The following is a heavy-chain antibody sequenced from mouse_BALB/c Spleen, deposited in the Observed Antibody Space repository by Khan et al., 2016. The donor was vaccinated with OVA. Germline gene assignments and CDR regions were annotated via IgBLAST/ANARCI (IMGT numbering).Heavy chain of an antibody. CDR1: GFTFSSYA. CDR2: ISRGGHYT. CDR3: ARSLVDCYAMDY. V-gene: IGHV5-9-3*01. Sequence: EVELVESGGGLVKPGGSLKLSCSASGFTFSSYAMSWVRQTPEKRLELVATISRGGHYTFYTDSVKGRFTISRDNARNTLYLQMSSLRSEDTAMYYCARSLVDCYAMDYWGQGTSATVSS. J-gene: IGHJ4*01. D-gene: IGHD2-13*01.